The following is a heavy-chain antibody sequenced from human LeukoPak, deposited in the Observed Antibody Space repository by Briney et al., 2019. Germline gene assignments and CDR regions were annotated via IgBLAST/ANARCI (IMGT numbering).Heavy chain of an antibody. CDR3: ARVGGYDYPSFDY. Sequence: PGGSLRLSCAASGFTFSSYWMSWVREAPGKGLEWVANIKQDGSEKYYVDSVKGRFTISRDNAKNSLYLQMNSLRAEDTAVYYCARVGGYDYPSFDYWGQGTLVTVSS. V-gene: IGHV3-7*01. CDR2: IKQDGSEK. CDR1: GFTFSSYW. J-gene: IGHJ4*02. D-gene: IGHD5-12*01.